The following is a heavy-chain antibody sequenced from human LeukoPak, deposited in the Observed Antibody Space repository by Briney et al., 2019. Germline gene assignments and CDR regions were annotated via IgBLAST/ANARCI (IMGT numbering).Heavy chain of an antibody. V-gene: IGHV4-39*07. J-gene: IGHJ4*02. Sequence: SETLSLTCTVSGGSISSSSYYWGWIRQPPGKGLEWIGSIYYSGSTYYNPSLKSRVTISVDTSKNQFSLKLSSVTAADTAVYYCARGPYCSGGSCYSKGADYFDYWGQGTLVTVSS. CDR3: ARGPYCSGGSCYSKGADYFDY. CDR1: GGSISSSSYY. D-gene: IGHD2-15*01. CDR2: IYYSGST.